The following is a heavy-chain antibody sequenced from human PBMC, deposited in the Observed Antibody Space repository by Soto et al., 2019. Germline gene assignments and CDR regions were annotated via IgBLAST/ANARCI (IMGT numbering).Heavy chain of an antibody. CDR2: IYYRGNA. CDR1: DDSINSDKYY. J-gene: IGHJ4*02. CDR3: ARLEGLATISYYFDF. D-gene: IGHD3-9*01. V-gene: IGHV4-39*01. Sequence: SETLSLTCSVSDDSINSDKYYWGWIRQPPGKGLEWIGSIYYRGNAYYNPSLQTRVTISLDKSKSQFFLKLNSVTAADSAVYLCARLEGLATISYYFDFWGPGALVTVSS.